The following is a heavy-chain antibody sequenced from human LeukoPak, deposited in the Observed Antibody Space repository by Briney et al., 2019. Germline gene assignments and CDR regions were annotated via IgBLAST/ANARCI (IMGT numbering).Heavy chain of an antibody. CDR1: GYNFTGYY. V-gene: IGHV1-2*02. D-gene: IGHD3-22*01. J-gene: IGHJ4*02. CDR3: ARGVYYYDSSGYYRY. CDR2: INPNSGGT. Sequence: ASVKVSCKASGYNFTGYYMHWVRQAPGQGLEWMGWINPNSGGTNYAQKFQGRVTMTRDTSISTAYMELSRLRSDDTAVYYCARGVYYYDSSGYYRYWGQGTLVTVSS.